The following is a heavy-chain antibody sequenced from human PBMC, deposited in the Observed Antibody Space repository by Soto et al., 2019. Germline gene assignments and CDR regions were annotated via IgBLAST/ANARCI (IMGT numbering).Heavy chain of an antibody. CDR3: AKDRNHYGSGSYFDY. Sequence: VQLLESGGGLVQPGGSLRVSCAASGFAFNIYAMSWVRQAPGKGLEWVSGISGSADSTNYADSVKGRFTISRDNSKNTVYLQMNSLRVEDTAVYYCAKDRNHYGSGSYFDYWGQGTLVTVSS. J-gene: IGHJ4*02. CDR2: ISGSADST. V-gene: IGHV3-23*01. D-gene: IGHD3-10*01. CDR1: GFAFNIYA.